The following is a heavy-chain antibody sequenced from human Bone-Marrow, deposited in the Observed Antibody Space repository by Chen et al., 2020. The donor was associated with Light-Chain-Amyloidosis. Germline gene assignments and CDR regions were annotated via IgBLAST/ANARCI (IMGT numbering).Heavy chain of an antibody. Sequence: EVQLEQSGTEGKKPGESLKISCKGSGYTFPNYWIGWVRQMPGKGLEWMGVIYPDDSDARYSPSFEGQVTISADKSITTAYLQWRSLKASDTAMYYCARRRDGYNFDYWGQGTLVTVSS. CDR2: IYPDDSDA. CDR1: GYTFPNYW. D-gene: IGHD5-12*01. CDR3: ARRRDGYNFDY. V-gene: IGHV5-51*01. J-gene: IGHJ4*02.